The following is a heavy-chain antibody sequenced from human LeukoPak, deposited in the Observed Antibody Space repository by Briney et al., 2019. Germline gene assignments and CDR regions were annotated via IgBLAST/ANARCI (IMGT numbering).Heavy chain of an antibody. V-gene: IGHV3-23*01. CDR2: ISSSGGST. Sequence: GGSLRLSCAASGFTFSSYAMSWVRQAPGKGLEWVSAISSSGGSTYYADSVKGRFTISRDNSKNTLYLQMNSRRAEDTAVYYCAKDRSGWRGDFDYWGQGTLVTVSS. CDR3: AKDRSGWRGDFDY. D-gene: IGHD6-19*01. CDR1: GFTFSSYA. J-gene: IGHJ4*02.